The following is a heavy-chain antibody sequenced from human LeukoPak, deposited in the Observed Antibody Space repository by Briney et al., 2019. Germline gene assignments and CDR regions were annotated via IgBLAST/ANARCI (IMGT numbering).Heavy chain of an antibody. CDR2: IYWDDDR. Sequence: GPTLVNPTQTLTLTCAFSGFSLSTNGVGVGWIRHAPGKAPGWLALIYWDDDRRYSPSLKSRLTIMKDTSKNLVVLTMTNMDPVDTATYYCAHRLAWDYFDFWGQGTLVTFSS. J-gene: IGHJ4*02. CDR3: AHRLAWDYFDF. V-gene: IGHV2-5*02. CDR1: GFSLSTNGVG.